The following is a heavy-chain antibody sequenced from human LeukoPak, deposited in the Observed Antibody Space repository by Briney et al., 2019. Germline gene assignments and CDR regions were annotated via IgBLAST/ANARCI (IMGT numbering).Heavy chain of an antibody. CDR2: VHPTGST. CDR1: GAFIIGGSFF. Sequence: SETLSLTCTVSGAFIIGGSFFWSWLRQPAGRAPEWIGRVHPTGSTNYNPSLSNRVIVSLDTSNNQFSLRLMSVTAADSAVYYCVRGASVFDYWGQGAPVTVSS. J-gene: IGHJ4*02. CDR3: VRGASVFDY. V-gene: IGHV4-61*02.